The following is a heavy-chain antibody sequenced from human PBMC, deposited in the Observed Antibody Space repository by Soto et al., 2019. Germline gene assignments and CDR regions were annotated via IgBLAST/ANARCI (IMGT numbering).Heavy chain of an antibody. V-gene: IGHV3-23*01. CDR1: GFTFSSYA. CDR2: ISGSGGST. CDR3: ARGFWSGYYSYYYGMDV. D-gene: IGHD3-3*01. Sequence: GGSLRLSCAASGFTFSSYAMSWVRQAPGKGLEWVSAISGSGGSTYYADSVKGRFTISRDNAKNTLYLQMNSLRAEDTAVYYCARGFWSGYYSYYYGMDVWGQGTTVTVSS. J-gene: IGHJ6*02.